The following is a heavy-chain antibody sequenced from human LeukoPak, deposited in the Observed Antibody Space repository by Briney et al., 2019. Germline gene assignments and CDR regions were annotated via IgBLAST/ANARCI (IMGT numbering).Heavy chain of an antibody. CDR1: GFTVSSNY. CDR2: IYSGGST. Sequence: PGGSLRLSCAASGFTVSSNYMSWVRQAPGKGLEWVSVIYSGGSTYYADSVKGRFTISRDNSKNTLYLQMNSLRAEDTAVYYCARDKTSSGWYPYYYYGMDVWGQGTTVTVSS. D-gene: IGHD6-19*01. J-gene: IGHJ6*02. CDR3: ARDKTSSGWYPYYYYGMDV. V-gene: IGHV3-53*01.